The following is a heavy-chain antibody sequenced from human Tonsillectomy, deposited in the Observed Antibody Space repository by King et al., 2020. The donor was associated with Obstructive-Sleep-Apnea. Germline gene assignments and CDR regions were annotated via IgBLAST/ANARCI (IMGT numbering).Heavy chain of an antibody. Sequence: VQLVESGGGLVQPGGSLRLSCAASRFSFSQYSLNWVRQAPGKGLAWSSYIAPWSDTYYPDSVSGRFPISRDNAKNSVYLHMTDLRAEDTAVYYCARDSSWVFDFWGQGTLVTVSS. D-gene: IGHD3-16*01. V-gene: IGHV3-48*04. CDR2: IAPWSDT. CDR1: RFSFSQYS. J-gene: IGHJ4*02. CDR3: ARDSSWVFDF.